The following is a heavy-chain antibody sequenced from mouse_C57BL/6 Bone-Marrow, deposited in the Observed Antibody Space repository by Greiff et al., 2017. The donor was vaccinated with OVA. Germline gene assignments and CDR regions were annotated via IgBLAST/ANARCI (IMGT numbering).Heavy chain of an antibody. J-gene: IGHJ3*01. V-gene: IGHV1-18*01. D-gene: IGHD2-4*01. CDR1: GYTFTDYN. Sequence: EVQLQQSGPELVKPGASVKIPCKASGYTFTDYNMDWVKQSHGKSLEWIGDINPNNGGTIYNQKFTGKATLTVDKSSSTAYMEIRSLTSEDTAVYYCARGRRKIYYDYEGAWFAYWGQGTLVTVSA. CDR3: ARGRRKIYYDYEGAWFAY. CDR2: INPNNGGT.